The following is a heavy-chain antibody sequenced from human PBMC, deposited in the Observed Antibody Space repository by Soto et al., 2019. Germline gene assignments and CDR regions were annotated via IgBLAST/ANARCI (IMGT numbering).Heavy chain of an antibody. J-gene: IGHJ5*02. CDR2: IYHSGST. Sequence: SETLSLTCAVSGGSISSSNWWSWVRQSPGKGLEWIGEIYHSGSTNYNPSLKSRVTISVDKSKNQFSLKLSSVTAADTAVYYCARSYMVRGVANWFDPWGQGTLVTVSS. V-gene: IGHV4-4*02. CDR3: ARSYMVRGVANWFDP. CDR1: GGSISSSNW. D-gene: IGHD3-10*01.